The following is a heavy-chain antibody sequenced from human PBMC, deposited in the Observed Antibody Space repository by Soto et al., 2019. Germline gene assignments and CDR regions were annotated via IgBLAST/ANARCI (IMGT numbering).Heavy chain of an antibody. CDR3: ARGPIAKDRGPFDY. CDR2: INHSGST. CDR1: GGSFSVYY. Sequence: QVQLQQWGAGLLRPSETLSLTCAVNGGSFSVYYWSWIRQPPGRGLEWVGEINHSGSTNYNPSLKSRVTMSVDTSKNQFSLKLSSVTAAHTAVYYCARGPIAKDRGPFDYWGQGTLVTVSS. J-gene: IGHJ4*02. V-gene: IGHV4-34*01.